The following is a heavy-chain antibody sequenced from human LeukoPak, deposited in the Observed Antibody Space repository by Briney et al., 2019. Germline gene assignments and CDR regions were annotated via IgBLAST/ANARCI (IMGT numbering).Heavy chain of an antibody. CDR1: GYTFTSYG. CDR2: ISAYNGNT. V-gene: IGHV1-18*01. Sequence: ASVKVSCKASGYTFTSYGISWVRQAPGQGLEWMGWISAYNGNTNYAQKFQGRVTMTRNTSISTAYMELSSLRSEDTAVYYCARSVHDYSNYRYGMDVWGKGTTVTVSS. D-gene: IGHD4-11*01. J-gene: IGHJ6*04. CDR3: ARSVHDYSNYRYGMDV.